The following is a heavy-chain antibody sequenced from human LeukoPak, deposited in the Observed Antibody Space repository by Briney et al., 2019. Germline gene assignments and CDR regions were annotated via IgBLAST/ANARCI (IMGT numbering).Heavy chain of an antibody. CDR2: MNPNSGNT. V-gene: IGHV1-8*01. CDR1: GYTFTSYD. CDR3: ARGPPRYYYGSGSFYGMDV. D-gene: IGHD3-10*01. Sequence: ASVKVSCKASGYTFTSYDINWVRQATGQGLEWMGWMNPNSGNTGYAQKFQGRVIMTRNTSISTAYMELSSLRSEDTAVYYCARGPPRYYYGSGSFYGMDVWGQGTTVTVSS. J-gene: IGHJ6*02.